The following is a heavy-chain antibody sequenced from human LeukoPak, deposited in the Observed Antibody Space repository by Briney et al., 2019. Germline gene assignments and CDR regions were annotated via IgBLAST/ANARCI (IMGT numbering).Heavy chain of an antibody. Sequence: GGSLRLSCAASGFTFINHGFHWVRQAPGKELEGVALIGVDGSKKYYADSLKGRITVSRDNSRNTLDLQMSSLRVEDTSVYYCVVVLVPAAVWQFDLWGRGTLVTVSS. CDR3: VVVLVPAAVWQFDL. CDR2: IGVDGSKK. V-gene: IGHV3-33*03. J-gene: IGHJ2*01. D-gene: IGHD2-2*01. CDR1: GFTFINHG.